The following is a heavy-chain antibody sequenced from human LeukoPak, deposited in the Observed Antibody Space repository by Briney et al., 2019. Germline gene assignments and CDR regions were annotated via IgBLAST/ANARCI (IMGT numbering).Heavy chain of an antibody. J-gene: IGHJ6*02. CDR3: AKVATPQYGDYEYYYGMHV. CDR1: GFTFSSYA. V-gene: IGHV3-30-3*01. D-gene: IGHD4-17*01. Sequence: PGGSLRLSCAVSGFTFSSYAMHWVRQAPGKGLEWVAVISYDGSNKYYADSVKGRFTISRDNSKNTLYLQMNSLRAEDTAVYYCAKVATPQYGDYEYYYGMHVWGQGTTVTVSS. CDR2: ISYDGSNK.